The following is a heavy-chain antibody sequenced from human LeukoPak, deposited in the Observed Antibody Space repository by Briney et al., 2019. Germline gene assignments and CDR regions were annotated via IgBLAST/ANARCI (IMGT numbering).Heavy chain of an antibody. CDR2: INHSGST. V-gene: IGHV4-39*07. Sequence: SETLSLTCTVSGGSISSGNCYWSWIRQPPGKGLEWIGEINHSGSTNYNPSLKSRVTISVDTSKNQFSLKLSSVTAADTAVYYCARVPRLLRVYYYYYGMDVWGQGTTVTVSS. CDR3: ARVPRLLRVYYYYYGMDV. D-gene: IGHD3-22*01. J-gene: IGHJ6*02. CDR1: GGSISSGNCY.